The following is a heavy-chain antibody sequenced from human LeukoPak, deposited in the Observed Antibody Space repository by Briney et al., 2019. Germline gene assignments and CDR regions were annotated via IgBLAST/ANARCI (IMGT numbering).Heavy chain of an antibody. D-gene: IGHD5-18*01. V-gene: IGHV4-34*01. CDR2: INHSGST. CDR3: ARAIGYSYGPEGAFDS. CDR1: GGSFSGYY. J-gene: IGHJ3*02. Sequence: SETLSLTCAVYGGSFSGYYWSWIRQPPGKGLEWIGEINHSGSTNYNPSLKSRVTISVDTSKNQFSLKLSSVTAADTAVYYCARAIGYSYGPEGAFDSWGQGTMVTVSS.